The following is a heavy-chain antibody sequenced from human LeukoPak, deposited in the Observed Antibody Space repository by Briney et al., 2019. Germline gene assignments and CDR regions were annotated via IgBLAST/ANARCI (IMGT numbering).Heavy chain of an antibody. Sequence: PGRSLRLSCAASGFTFSSYGMHWVRQAPGKGLEWVAVIWYDGSNKYYADSVKGRFTISRDNSKNTLYLQMNSLRAEDTAVYYCARDWELGYCSSTSCSLGMDVWGQGTTVTVSS. V-gene: IGHV3-33*01. D-gene: IGHD2-2*01. CDR3: ARDWELGYCSSTSCSLGMDV. CDR2: IWYDGSNK. J-gene: IGHJ6*02. CDR1: GFTFSSYG.